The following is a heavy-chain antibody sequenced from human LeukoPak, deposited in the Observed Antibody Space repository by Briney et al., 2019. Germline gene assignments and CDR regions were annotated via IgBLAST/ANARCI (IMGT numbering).Heavy chain of an antibody. CDR1: GFTFSSYW. J-gene: IGHJ4*02. Sequence: GGSLRLSCAVSGFTFSSYWMHWVRQAPGKGLVWVSRINSDGSSTSYADSVKGRFTISRDNAKNTLYLQMNSLRAEDTAVYYCAGGLYTAMVNFDYWGQGTLVTVSS. CDR3: AGGLYTAMVNFDY. D-gene: IGHD5-18*01. V-gene: IGHV3-74*01. CDR2: INSDGSST.